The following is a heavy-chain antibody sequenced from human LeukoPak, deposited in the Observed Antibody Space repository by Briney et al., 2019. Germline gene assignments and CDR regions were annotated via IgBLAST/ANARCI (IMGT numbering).Heavy chain of an antibody. CDR3: ARRSLLWFGELLGWFDP. CDR2: INHSGST. J-gene: IGHJ5*02. D-gene: IGHD3-10*01. V-gene: IGHV4-34*01. CDR1: GGSFSGYY. Sequence: SETLSLTCAVYGGSFSGYYWSWIRQPPGKGLEWIGEINHSGSTNYNPSLKSRVTISVDTSKNQFSLKLSSVTAADTAVYYCARRSLLWFGELLGWFDPWGQGTLVTVSS.